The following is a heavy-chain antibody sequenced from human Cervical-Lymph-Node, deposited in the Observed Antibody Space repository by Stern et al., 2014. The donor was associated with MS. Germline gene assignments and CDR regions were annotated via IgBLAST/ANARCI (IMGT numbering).Heavy chain of an antibody. J-gene: IGHJ3*01. CDR3: SRGFLENSFDV. CDR1: GFPLELYS. V-gene: IGHV3-48*01. D-gene: IGHD2/OR15-2a*01. CDR2: ISSDSEII. Sequence: EVQLEESGGTLVQPGGSLRLSCAASGFPLELYSMDWVRQAPGKGPEWLSFISSDSEIICYAASVRGRFTISRDNAKNSLSLYMNRLRAEDTAVYYCSRGFLENSFDVWGQGTMVTVSS.